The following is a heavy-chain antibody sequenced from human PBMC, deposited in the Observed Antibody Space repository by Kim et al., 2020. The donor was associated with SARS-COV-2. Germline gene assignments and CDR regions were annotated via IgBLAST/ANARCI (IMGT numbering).Heavy chain of an antibody. Sequence: SEILSLTCPVSGGSIRSGNYYWSWIRQHLEKGLEWIAYIYYSGTTYYNPSLKSRVTISVDTSKNQFSLKLSSVTAAHTAVYYCARCDPTNVGGDYFDYWG. CDR1: GGSIRSGNYY. J-gene: IGHJ4*01. D-gene: IGHD3-16*01. CDR3: ARCDPTNVGGDYFDY. CDR2: IYYSGTT. V-gene: IGHV4-31*03.